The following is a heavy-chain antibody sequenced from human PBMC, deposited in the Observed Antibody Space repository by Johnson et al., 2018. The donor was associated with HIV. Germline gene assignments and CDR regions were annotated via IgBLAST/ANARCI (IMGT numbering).Heavy chain of an antibody. J-gene: IGHJ3*02. D-gene: IGHD1-26*01. CDR2: ISYDGSNK. CDR1: GFTFSSYA. V-gene: IGHV3-30-3*01. CDR3: AREGAWEVRPGAFDI. Sequence: VLLVESGGGVVQPGRSLRLSCAASGFTFSSYAMHCVRQAPGKGLEWVAVISYDGSNKYYADSVKGRFTISRDNSKNTLYLQMNSLRAEDTAVYYCAREGAWEVRPGAFDIWGQGTTVTVSS.